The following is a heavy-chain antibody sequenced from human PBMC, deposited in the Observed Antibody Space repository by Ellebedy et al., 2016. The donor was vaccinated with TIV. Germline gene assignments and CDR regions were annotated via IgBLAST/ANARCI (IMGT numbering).Heavy chain of an antibody. CDR2: IYWDDHK. D-gene: IGHD2-8*02. CDR3: ARQAGGLYFDY. Sequence: SGPTLVKPTQTLTLTCTFSGFSLSTSGVGVGWIRQPPGKALECLGIIYWDDHKRYGLSLRSRITITKDTSKNQVVLTMTNIDPLDTATYYCARQAGGLYFDYWGQGTLVTVSS. CDR1: GFSLSTSGVG. J-gene: IGHJ4*02. V-gene: IGHV2-5*05.